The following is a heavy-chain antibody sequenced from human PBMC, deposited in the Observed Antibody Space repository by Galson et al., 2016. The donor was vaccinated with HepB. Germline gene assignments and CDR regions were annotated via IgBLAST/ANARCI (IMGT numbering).Heavy chain of an antibody. V-gene: IGHV3-11*06. D-gene: IGHD6-19*01. CDR3: ARESGSVAGPILAY. Sequence: WVSYIGSSNTYRKYADSVKGRFTISKNTLYLQMNSLRSEDTAVYYCARESGSVAGPILAYWGQGTLVTVSS. J-gene: IGHJ4*02. CDR2: IGSSNTYR.